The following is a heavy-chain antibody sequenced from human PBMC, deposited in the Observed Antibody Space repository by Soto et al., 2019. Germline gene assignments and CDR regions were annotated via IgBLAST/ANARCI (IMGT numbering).Heavy chain of an antibody. J-gene: IGHJ6*03. CDR3: ARGKMEPPAYYYYMDV. D-gene: IGHD1-26*01. V-gene: IGHV1-8*01. CDR2: MNPNSGNT. CDR1: GYTFTSYD. Sequence: GASVKVSCKASGYTFTSYDINWVRQATGQGLEWMGWMNPNSGNTGYAQKFQGRVTMTRNTSISTAYMELSSLRSVDTAVYYCARGKMEPPAYYYYMDVWGKGTTVTVSS.